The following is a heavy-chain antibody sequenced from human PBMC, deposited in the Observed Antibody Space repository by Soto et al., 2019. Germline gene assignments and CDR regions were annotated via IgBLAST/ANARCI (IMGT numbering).Heavy chain of an antibody. CDR3: ANDYYGSGSYVDY. Sequence: QLQLQESGPGLVKPSETLSLTCTVSGGSISSSSYYWGWIRQPPGKGLEWIGSIYYSGSTYYNPSLKSRVTISVDTSKNQFSLKLSSVTAADTAVYYCANDYYGSGSYVDYWGQGTLVTVSS. J-gene: IGHJ4*02. CDR1: GGSISSSSYY. D-gene: IGHD3-10*01. V-gene: IGHV4-39*01. CDR2: IYYSGST.